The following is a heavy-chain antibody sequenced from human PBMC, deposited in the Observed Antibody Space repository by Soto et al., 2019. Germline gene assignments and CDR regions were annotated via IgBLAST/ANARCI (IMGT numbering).Heavy chain of an antibody. J-gene: IGHJ4*02. Sequence: EVHMVESGGGLVQPGGSLRLSCAASGFSISDYWMSWVRQAPGKGLEWVGNINEDGSEENYVDSVKGRFTISRDNARNSTLPAKDSLRVEDTAVYYCCHTWVGGQGTLVTVSS. CDR2: INEDGSEE. CDR1: GFSISDYW. CDR3: CHTWV. V-gene: IGHV3-7*01. D-gene: IGHD1-26*01.